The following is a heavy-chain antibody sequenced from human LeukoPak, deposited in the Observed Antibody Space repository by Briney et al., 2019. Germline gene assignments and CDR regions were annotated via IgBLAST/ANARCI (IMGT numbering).Heavy chain of an antibody. CDR2: ISGSGGRA. CDR1: GFTFSSYA. Sequence: GGSLRLSCAASGFTFSSYALSWVRQAPGKGLEWVSAISGSGGRANYADSVKGRFTISRDNSKNTLYLQMNSLRAEDTAVYYCAKAYCGGVCTSPPSDYWGQGTLVTVSS. D-gene: IGHD2-21*02. CDR3: AKAYCGGVCTSPPSDY. V-gene: IGHV3-23*01. J-gene: IGHJ4*02.